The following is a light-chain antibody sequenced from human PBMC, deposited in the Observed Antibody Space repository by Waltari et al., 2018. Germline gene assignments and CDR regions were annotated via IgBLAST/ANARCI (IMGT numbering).Light chain of an antibody. J-gene: IGLJ2*01. CDR3: SSYTSSSTLDVV. CDR2: EVS. CDR1: SSDVGGYNY. V-gene: IGLV2-14*01. Sequence: QSALTPPASVSGSPGQSITLSCPGTSSDVGGYNYVSCYQQHPGKAPKLMIYEVSNRPSGVSNRFSGSKSGNTASLTISGLQAEDEADYYCSSYTSSSTLDVVFGGGTKLTVL.